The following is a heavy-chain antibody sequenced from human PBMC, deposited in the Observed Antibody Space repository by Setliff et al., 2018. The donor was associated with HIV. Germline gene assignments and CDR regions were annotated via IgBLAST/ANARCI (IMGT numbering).Heavy chain of an antibody. J-gene: IGHJ4*02. CDR1: GFIFSSYG. CDR3: ATIVESSGYHGGNYFDF. CDR2: IRYDGSNK. Sequence: GGSLRLSCAASGFIFSSYGMHWVRQAPGKGLGWVAFIRYDGSNKYYADSVKCRFTISRDNSKNTLYLQMNSLRAEDTAVYYCATIVESSGYHGGNYFDFWGRGSLVTVSS. V-gene: IGHV3-30*02. D-gene: IGHD3-22*01.